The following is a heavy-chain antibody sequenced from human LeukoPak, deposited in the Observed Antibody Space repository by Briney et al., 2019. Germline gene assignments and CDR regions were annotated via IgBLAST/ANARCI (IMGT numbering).Heavy chain of an antibody. CDR3: ARCVGSGYYYYGMDV. CDR2: IWYDGSNK. CDR1: GFTFSSYG. J-gene: IGHJ6*02. Sequence: GRSLRLSCAASGFTFSSYGMHWVRQAPGKGLEWVAVIWYDGSNKYYADSVKGRFPISRDNSKNTLYLQMNSLRAEDTAVYYRARCVGSGYYYYGMDVWGQGTTVTVSS. V-gene: IGHV3-33*01. D-gene: IGHD6-19*01.